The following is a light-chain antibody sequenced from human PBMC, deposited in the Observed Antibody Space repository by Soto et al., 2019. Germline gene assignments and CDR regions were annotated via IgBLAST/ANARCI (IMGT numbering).Light chain of an antibody. V-gene: IGKV3-20*01. CDR2: GAS. CDR1: QSVSSIY. CDR3: QQYGSSALT. J-gene: IGKJ4*01. Sequence: EIVLTQSPATLSLSPGERATLSCRASQSVSSIYSAWYQQKPGQAPRLLIYGASSRPTGIPDRFSGSGSGTDFTLTISRLEPEDFAVYYCQQYGSSALTFGGGTKVDIK.